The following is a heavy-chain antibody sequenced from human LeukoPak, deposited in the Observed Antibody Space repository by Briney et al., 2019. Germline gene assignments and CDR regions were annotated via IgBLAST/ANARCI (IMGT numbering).Heavy chain of an antibody. V-gene: IGHV3-23*01. Sequence: GSLRLSCAGSGFTFSTYAMNWVRQAPGKGLEWVSGISGNGRSIYYADSVKGRFTISRDNLKNTLYLQMNSLRADDTAVYYCATYRQVLLPFESWGQGTLVTVSS. J-gene: IGHJ4*02. D-gene: IGHD2-8*02. CDR3: ATYRQVLLPFES. CDR1: GFTFSTYA. CDR2: ISGNGRSI.